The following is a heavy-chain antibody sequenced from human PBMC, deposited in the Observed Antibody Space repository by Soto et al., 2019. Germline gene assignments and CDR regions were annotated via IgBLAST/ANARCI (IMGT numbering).Heavy chain of an antibody. D-gene: IGHD3-9*01. V-gene: IGHV3-21*06. CDR3: ARLVASETGYGMDV. Sequence: DVQLVESGGGLVKPGGSLRLSCAASGFIFSSHYMNWVRQAPGKGLEWVSSITGSSSYIFYADSVKGRFTISRDNAKNTVYRHVNSLRAEDTGVYHCARLVASETGYGMDVWGQGTTVTVS. CDR1: GFIFSSHY. J-gene: IGHJ6*02. CDR2: ITGSSSYI.